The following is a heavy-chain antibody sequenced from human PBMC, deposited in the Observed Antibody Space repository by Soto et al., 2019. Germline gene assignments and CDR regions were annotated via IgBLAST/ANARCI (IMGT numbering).Heavy chain of an antibody. J-gene: IGHJ4*02. CDR2: ISAGGDST. Sequence: GGALRLSCAASGFPFTSYAMGWVRQAPGKGLVWVSAISAGGDSTYFADSVKGRFTISRDNSKNTLYLQMNSLRAEDTAVYYCATTGVYSAVPYLGQGTLVTVSS. CDR3: ATTGVYSAVPY. V-gene: IGHV3-23*01. D-gene: IGHD5-18*01. CDR1: GFPFTSYA.